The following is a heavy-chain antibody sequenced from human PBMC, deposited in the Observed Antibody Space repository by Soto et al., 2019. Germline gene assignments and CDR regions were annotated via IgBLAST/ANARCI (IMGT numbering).Heavy chain of an antibody. CDR3: AKGLVRFGKFPGTSGLHM. CDR2: INCNSFSN. Sequence: EVQLVESGGGLVQPGRSLRLSCAASGFTFDDYNMHWVRQAPGKGLEWVSGINCNSFSNGYADSVKGRFTISRDNVKSSLYLQLNHLRAEATALYCWAKGLVRFGKFPGTSGLHMWGQGTVVTVSS. D-gene: IGHD3-10*01. J-gene: IGHJ3*02. V-gene: IGHV3-9*01. CDR1: GFTFDDYN.